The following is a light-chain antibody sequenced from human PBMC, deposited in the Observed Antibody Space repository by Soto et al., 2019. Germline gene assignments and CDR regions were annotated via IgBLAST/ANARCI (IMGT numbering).Light chain of an antibody. CDR3: CSYAGSLV. V-gene: IGLV2-11*01. CDR1: SSDVGTYNY. J-gene: IGLJ2*01. Sequence: QSALTQPRSVSGSPGQSVTISCSGTSSDVGTYNYVSWYQQHPGKAPKLMIYDVSKRPSGVPDRFSGSKSGNTASLTISGLRAEDEADYYCCSYAGSLVFGGGTKLTVL. CDR2: DVS.